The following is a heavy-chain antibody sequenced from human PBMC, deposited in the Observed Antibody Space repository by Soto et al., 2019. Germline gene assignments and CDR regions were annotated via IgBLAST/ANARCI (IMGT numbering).Heavy chain of an antibody. V-gene: IGHV4-59*01. CDR3: ARGYGDYVSDY. J-gene: IGHJ4*02. D-gene: IGHD4-17*01. CDR1: GGSIRSYY. CDR2: IYYSGST. Sequence: QVQLQESGPGLVKPSETLSLTCTVSGGSIRSYYWRWIRQSPGKGLEWIGSIYYSGSTNYNPSLRSGVTISVDTSKIQFSLKVSSVTAAGTAVYYCARGYGDYVSDYWGQGTLVTVSS.